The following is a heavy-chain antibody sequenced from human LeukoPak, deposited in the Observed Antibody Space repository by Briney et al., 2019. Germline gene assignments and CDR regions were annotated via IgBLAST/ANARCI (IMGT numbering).Heavy chain of an antibody. J-gene: IGHJ6*03. V-gene: IGHV3-30*02. Sequence: GGSLRLSCAASGFTFSSYGMHWVRQAPGKGLEWGAFIRYDGSKKYYADSVKGRFTISRDNSKNTLYLQMNSLRAEDTAVYYCAKDLIVVVPAAIRIFEEYYYYYMDVWGKGTTVTVSS. CDR3: AKDLIVVVPAAIRIFEEYYYYYMDV. CDR2: IRYDGSKK. D-gene: IGHD2-2*01. CDR1: GFTFSSYG.